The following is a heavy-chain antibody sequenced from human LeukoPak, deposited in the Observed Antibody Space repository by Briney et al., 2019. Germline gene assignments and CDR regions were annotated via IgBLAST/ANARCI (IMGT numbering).Heavy chain of an antibody. J-gene: IGHJ4*02. Sequence: GGSLRLSCAVSGFTFSSYAMKWVRQAPGKGLEWVSGISGSSGTAGSTYYADSVKGRFTISRDNSKNTLYLQMNSLTAAATAVYYCAKEKILGVAPHYWGQGTLVIVSS. V-gene: IGHV3-23*01. CDR2: ISGSSGTAGST. CDR1: GFTFSSYA. CDR3: AKEKILGVAPHY.